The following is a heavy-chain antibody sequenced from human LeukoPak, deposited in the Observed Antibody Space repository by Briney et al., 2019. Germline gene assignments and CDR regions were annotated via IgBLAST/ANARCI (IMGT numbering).Heavy chain of an antibody. J-gene: IGHJ4*02. CDR1: GGSISSYY. V-gene: IGHV4-4*07. CDR3: ARLSRPGIAVAGSFDY. Sequence: PSETLSLTCTVSGGSISSYYWSWIRQPAGKGLEWIGRIYTSGSTNYNPSLKSRVTMSVDTSKNQFSLKLSSVTAADTAVYYCARLSRPGIAVAGSFDYWGQGTLVTVSS. D-gene: IGHD6-19*01. CDR2: IYTSGST.